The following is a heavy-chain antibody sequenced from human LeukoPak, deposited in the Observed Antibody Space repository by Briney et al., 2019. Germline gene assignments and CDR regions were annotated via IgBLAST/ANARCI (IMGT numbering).Heavy chain of an antibody. CDR2: INHSGST. J-gene: IGHJ6*03. V-gene: IGHV4-38-2*02. D-gene: IGHD2-21*01. CDR3: ARVRCGDAGYYYYYYYMDV. Sequence: PSETLSLTCTVSGYSISSGYYWGWIRQPPGKGLEWIGEINHSGSTNYNPSLKSRVTISVDTSKNQFSLKLSSVTAADTAVYYCARVRCGDAGYYYYYYYMDVWGKGTTVIVSS. CDR1: GYSISSGYY.